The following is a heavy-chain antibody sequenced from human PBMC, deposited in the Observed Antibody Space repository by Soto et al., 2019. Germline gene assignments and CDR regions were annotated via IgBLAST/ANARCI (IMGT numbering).Heavy chain of an antibody. CDR2: IYYSGST. Sequence: PSETLSLTCTVSGVSISSYYWSWIRQPPGKGLEWIGYIYYSGSTNYNPSLKSRVTISVDTSKNQFSLKLSSVTAADTAVYYCARESCSGGSCYSGDFDYWGQGTLVTVSS. D-gene: IGHD2-15*01. J-gene: IGHJ4*02. V-gene: IGHV4-59*01. CDR1: GVSISSYY. CDR3: ARESCSGGSCYSGDFDY.